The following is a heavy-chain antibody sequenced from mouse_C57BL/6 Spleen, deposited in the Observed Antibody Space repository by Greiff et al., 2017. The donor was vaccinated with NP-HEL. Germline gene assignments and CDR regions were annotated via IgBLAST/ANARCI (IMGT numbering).Heavy chain of an antibody. V-gene: IGHV1-55*01. CDR3: AYYGSSYWYFDV. Sequence: VQLQQPGAELVNPGASVKMSCKASGYTFTSYWITWVKQRPGQGLEWIGDIYPGSGSTNYNEKFKSKATLTVDTSSSTAYMQLSSLTSEDSAVYYCAYYGSSYWYFDVWGTGTTVTVSS. CDR1: GYTFTSYW. J-gene: IGHJ1*03. CDR2: IYPGSGST. D-gene: IGHD1-1*01.